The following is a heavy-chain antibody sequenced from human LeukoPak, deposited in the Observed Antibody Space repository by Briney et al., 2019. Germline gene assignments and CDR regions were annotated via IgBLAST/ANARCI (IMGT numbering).Heavy chain of an antibody. CDR2: IYYSGST. CDR1: GGSISSSTPY. D-gene: IGHD2-2*03. J-gene: IGHJ4*02. Sequence: PSETLSLTCAVSGGSISSSTPYWGWIRQPPGKGLEWLGRIYYSGSTFYNPSLKSRVTISVDTSNNQFSLRLSSVTAADTAVYYCARHGSTDYFDYWGQGTLVTVSS. CDR3: ARHGSTDYFDY. V-gene: IGHV4-39*01.